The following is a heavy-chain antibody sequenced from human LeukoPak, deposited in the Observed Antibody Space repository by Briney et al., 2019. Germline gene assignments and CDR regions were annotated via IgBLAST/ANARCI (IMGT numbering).Heavy chain of an antibody. CDR2: IIPTFGTA. V-gene: IGHV1-69*13. D-gene: IGHD5-18*01. CDR1: GGTFSSYA. CDR3: ARDLCRYGYCYFDY. Sequence: SVKASCKASGGTFSSYAISWVRQAPGQGLEWMGGIIPTFGTANYAQKFQGRVTITADESTSTAYMELSSLRSEDTAVYYCARDLCRYGYCYFDYWGQGTLVTVSS. J-gene: IGHJ4*02.